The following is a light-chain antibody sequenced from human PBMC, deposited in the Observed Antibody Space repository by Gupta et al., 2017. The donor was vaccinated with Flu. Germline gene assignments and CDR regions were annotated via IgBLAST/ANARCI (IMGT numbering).Light chain of an antibody. CDR3: QSYDNTLGGWV. V-gene: IGLV1-40*01. CDR1: SSNVGATYG. J-gene: IGLJ3*02. CDR2: DDN. Sequence: QSVLTQPPSVSGAPGQRVPISCTGSSSNVGATYGVHWYQQLPGTAPKLLIYDDNNRPSGVPDRFSGSKSGTSASLAITGLQAEDEADYYCQSYDNTLGGWVFGGGTKLTVL.